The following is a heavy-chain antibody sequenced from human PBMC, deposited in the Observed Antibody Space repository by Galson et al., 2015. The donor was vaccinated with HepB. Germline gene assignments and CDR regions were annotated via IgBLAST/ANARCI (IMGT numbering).Heavy chain of an antibody. J-gene: IGHJ5*02. Sequence: LRLSCAASGFTFSDYYMSWIRQAPGKGLEWVSYISSSGRTTLYAVSVKGRFTISRDNAKNSMYLQMNSLRAADTAVYYCARDRIYWLERDRWFDPWGQGTLVTVSS. V-gene: IGHV3-11*01. D-gene: IGHD1-1*01. CDR2: ISSSGRTT. CDR3: ARDRIYWLERDRWFDP. CDR1: GFTFSDYY.